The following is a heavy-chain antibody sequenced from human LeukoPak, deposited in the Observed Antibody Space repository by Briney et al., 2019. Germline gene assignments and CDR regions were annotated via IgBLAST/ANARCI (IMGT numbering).Heavy chain of an antibody. D-gene: IGHD3-22*01. CDR3: ASYDSSGYYAPHFDY. J-gene: IGHJ4*02. V-gene: IGHV4-39*07. CDR1: GGSISSSSYY. CDR2: IYYSGST. Sequence: SETLSLTCTVSGGSISSSSYYWGWIRQPPGKGLEWIGSIYYSGSTYYNPSLKSRVTISVDTSKNQFSLKLSSVTAADTAVYYCASYDSSGYYAPHFDYWGQGTLVTVSS.